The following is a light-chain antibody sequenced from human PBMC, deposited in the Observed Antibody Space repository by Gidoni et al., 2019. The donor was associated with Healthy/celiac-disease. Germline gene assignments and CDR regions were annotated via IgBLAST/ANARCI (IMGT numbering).Light chain of an antibody. CDR1: ALLKQY. Sequence: SYELTHPPPVSVSPGQTARITCSGDALLKQYAYWYQQKPGQAPVLVIYKDSERPSGIPERFSGSSSGTTVTLTISGVQAEDEADYYCQSADSSGTLVVFGGGTKLTVL. CDR3: QSADSSGTLVV. V-gene: IGLV3-25*03. CDR2: KDS. J-gene: IGLJ2*01.